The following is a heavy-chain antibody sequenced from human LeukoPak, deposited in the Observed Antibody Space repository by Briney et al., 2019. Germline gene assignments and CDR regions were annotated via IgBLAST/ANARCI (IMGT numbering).Heavy chain of an antibody. V-gene: IGHV4-59*01. CDR1: GGSISSYY. J-gene: IGHJ3*02. D-gene: IGHD1-26*01. Sequence: SETLSLTCTVSGGSISSYYWSWIRQPPGKGLEWIGYIYYSGSTSYNPSLKSRVTISVDTSKKQFSLKLSSVTAADTAFYYCARYIVSYPHDAFDIWSQGTMVTVSS. CDR3: ARYIVSYPHDAFDI. CDR2: IYYSGST.